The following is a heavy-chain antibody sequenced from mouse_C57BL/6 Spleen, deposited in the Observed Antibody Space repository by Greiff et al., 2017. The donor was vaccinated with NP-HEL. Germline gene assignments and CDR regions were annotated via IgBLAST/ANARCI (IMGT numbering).Heavy chain of an antibody. CDR3: ARSGGVYSGYFDV. Sequence: QVQLQQPGAELVMPGASVKLSCKASGYTFTSYWMHWVKQRPGQGLEWIGEIDPSDSYTNYNQKFKGKSTLTVDKSSSTAYMQLSSLTSEDSAVYYCARSGGVYSGYFDVWGTGTTVTVSS. J-gene: IGHJ1*03. D-gene: IGHD1-1*01. CDR1: GYTFTSYW. V-gene: IGHV1-69*01. CDR2: IDPSDSYT.